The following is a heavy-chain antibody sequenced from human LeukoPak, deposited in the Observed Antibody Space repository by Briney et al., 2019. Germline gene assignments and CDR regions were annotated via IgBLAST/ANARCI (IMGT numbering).Heavy chain of an antibody. CDR3: ARLASMALYYYYMDV. J-gene: IGHJ6*03. V-gene: IGHV4-39*01. CDR1: GGSISSSSYY. D-gene: IGHD5-24*01. CDR2: IYYSGST. Sequence: PSQTLSLTCTVSGGSISSSSYYWGWIRQPPGKGLEWIGSIYYSGSTYYNPSLKSRVTISVNTSKNQFSLKLSSVTAADTAVYYCARLASMALYYYYMDVWGKGTTVTVSS.